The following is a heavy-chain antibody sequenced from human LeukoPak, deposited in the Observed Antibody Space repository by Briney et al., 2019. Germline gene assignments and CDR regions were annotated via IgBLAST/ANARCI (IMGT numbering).Heavy chain of an antibody. CDR3: ALYGDYESRQFDY. Sequence: PSETLSLTCAVSGYSISSGYYWGWIRQPPGKGLEWIGSIYHSGSTYYNPSLKSRFTISVDTSKNQFSLKLSSVNAADTAVYYCALYGDYESRQFDYWGQGTLVTVSS. J-gene: IGHJ4*02. D-gene: IGHD4-17*01. V-gene: IGHV4-38-2*01. CDR1: GYSISSGYY. CDR2: IYHSGST.